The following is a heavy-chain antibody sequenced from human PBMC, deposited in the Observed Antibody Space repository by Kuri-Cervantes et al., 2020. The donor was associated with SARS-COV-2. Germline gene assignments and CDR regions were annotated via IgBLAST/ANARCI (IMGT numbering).Heavy chain of an antibody. J-gene: IGHJ5*02. CDR3: ARLRSRSSNWFDP. D-gene: IGHD6-6*01. CDR2: ISSTSTSI. Sequence: GESLKISCAASGFTFSAYTMNWVRQAPGKGLEWVSSISSTSTSISYADSLKGRFTISRDNAENSVFLQMNSLRAEDTAVYYCARLRSRSSNWFDPWGQGTLVTVSS. V-gene: IGHV3-21*01. CDR1: GFTFSAYT.